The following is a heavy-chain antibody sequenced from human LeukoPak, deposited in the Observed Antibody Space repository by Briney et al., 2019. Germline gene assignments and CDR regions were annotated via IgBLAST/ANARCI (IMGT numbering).Heavy chain of an antibody. V-gene: IGHV4-39*01. CDR3: ARRLGNDYSINWFDP. D-gene: IGHD4-11*01. CDR1: GGSISSSSYY. CDR2: IYYSGST. Sequence: SETLSLTCTVSGGSISSSSYYWGWIRQPPGKGLEWIGSIYYSGSTYYNPSLKSRVTISVDTSKNQFSLKLSSVTAADTAVYYCARRLGNDYSINWFDPWGQGTLVTVSS. J-gene: IGHJ5*02.